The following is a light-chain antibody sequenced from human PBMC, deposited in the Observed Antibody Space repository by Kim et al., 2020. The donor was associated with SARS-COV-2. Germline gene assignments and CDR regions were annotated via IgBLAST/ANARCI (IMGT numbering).Light chain of an antibody. CDR3: QAWDSSTVV. CDR1: KLGDKY. CDR2: QDS. Sequence: VSPGQTASITCSGDKLGDKYACWYQQNPGQSPVLVIYQDSKRPSGIPERFSGSNSGNTATLTISGTQAMDEADYYCQAWDSSTVVFGGGTQLTVL. V-gene: IGLV3-1*01. J-gene: IGLJ2*01.